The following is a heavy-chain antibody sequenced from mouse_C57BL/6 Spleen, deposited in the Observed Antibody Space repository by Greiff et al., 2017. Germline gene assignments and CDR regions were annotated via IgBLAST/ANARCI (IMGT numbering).Heavy chain of an antibody. Sequence: VQLQQSGAELVKPGASVKLSCKASGYTFTSYWMHWVKQRPGQGLEWIGNINPSSGYTKYNQKFKDKATLTADKSSSTAYMQLSSLTYEDTAVYYSRVFYYGNDVVFEDWGQGATLTVSS. CDR3: RVFYYGNDVVFED. D-gene: IGHD2-2*01. V-gene: IGHV1-7*01. CDR1: GYTFTSYW. CDR2: INPSSGYT. J-gene: IGHJ2*01.